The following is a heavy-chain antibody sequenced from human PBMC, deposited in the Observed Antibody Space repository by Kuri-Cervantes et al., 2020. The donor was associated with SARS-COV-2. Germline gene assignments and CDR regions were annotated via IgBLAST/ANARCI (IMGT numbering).Heavy chain of an antibody. Sequence: ASVKVSCKASGYNFTSYDINWVRQATGQGLEWMGWMNPNSGNTVYAQKFQGRVTMTRNTSISTAYMELSSLRSEDTAVYYCASLKYNWNYALDSWGHGTLVTVSS. J-gene: IGHJ5*01. CDR2: MNPNSGNT. D-gene: IGHD1-7*01. V-gene: IGHV1-8*01. CDR1: GYNFTSYD. CDR3: ASLKYNWNYALDS.